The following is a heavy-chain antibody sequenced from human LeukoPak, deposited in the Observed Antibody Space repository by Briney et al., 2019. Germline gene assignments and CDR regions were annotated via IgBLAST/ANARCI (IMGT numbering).Heavy chain of an antibody. V-gene: IGHV3-74*01. Sequence: GGSLRLSCAASGFTFSSYWMHRVRQAPGKGLVWVSRIIGDGSSASYADSVKGRFTISRDNAKNTLYLQMNSLRAEDTAVYYCARDRSYRPEDWGQGTLVTVSS. CDR2: IIGDGSSA. CDR3: ARDRSYRPED. D-gene: IGHD3-16*02. CDR1: GFTFSSYW. J-gene: IGHJ4*02.